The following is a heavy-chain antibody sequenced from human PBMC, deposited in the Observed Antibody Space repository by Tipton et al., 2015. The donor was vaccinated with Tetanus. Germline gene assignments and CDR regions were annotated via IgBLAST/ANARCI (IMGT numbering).Heavy chain of an antibody. CDR2: LLYGAST. V-gene: IGHV4-61*01. J-gene: IGHJ4*02. D-gene: IGHD6-13*01. CDR1: GGSVNRGSYY. Sequence: TLSLTCSVSGGSVNRGSYYWSWVRQPPGKGLEWVGYLLYGASTNYNPSLKSRVTISVDTSKNQFSLKLSSVTAADTAVYYCARGGIAAAGGGLDYWGQGTLVTVSS. CDR3: ARGGIAAAGGGLDY.